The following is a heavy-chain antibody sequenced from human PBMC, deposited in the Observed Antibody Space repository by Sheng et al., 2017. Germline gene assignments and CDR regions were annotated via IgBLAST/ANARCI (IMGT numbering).Heavy chain of an antibody. CDR1: GFTFSGSA. D-gene: IGHD6-13*01. CDR3: VKEIGSWGFFDY. Sequence: EVQLVDSGGGVVQPGGSLRLSCTASGFTFSGSAMNWVRQAPGKGLEWVSTISGSGRSTFYADSVKDRFTISRDNSKNTLYLQMNSLRVEDTALYYCVKEIGSWGFFDYWGQGTLVTVSS. J-gene: IGHJ4*02. V-gene: IGHV3-23*04. CDR2: ISGSGRST.